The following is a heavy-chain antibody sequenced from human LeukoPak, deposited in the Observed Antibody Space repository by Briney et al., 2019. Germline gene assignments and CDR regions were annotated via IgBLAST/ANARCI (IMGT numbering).Heavy chain of an antibody. D-gene: IGHD2-2*01. CDR1: GYTFTRYG. CDR2: ISAYNGNT. CDR3: ARDGRRYCSSTSCPPDP. J-gene: IGHJ5*02. Sequence: GASVKVSCEASGYTFTRYGISCVRGAPGQGLEWMGWISAYNGNTNYAQKPQGRVTMTTDTSTSTAYMELRSLRSDDTAVYYCARDGRRYCSSTSCPPDPWGQGTLVTVSS. V-gene: IGHV1-18*01.